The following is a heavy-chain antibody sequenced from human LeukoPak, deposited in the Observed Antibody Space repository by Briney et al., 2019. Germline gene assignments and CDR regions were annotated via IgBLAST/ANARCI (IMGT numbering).Heavy chain of an antibody. J-gene: IGHJ4*02. V-gene: IGHV4-59*01. D-gene: IGHD6-19*01. Sequence: PSETLSLTCTVSGGSISSYYWSWIRQPPGKGLEWIGYIYYSGSTNYNPSLKSRVTISVDTSKNQFSLKLSSVTAADTAVYYCARLSSGWPFDYWGQGTLVTVSS. CDR1: GGSISSYY. CDR3: ARLSSGWPFDY. CDR2: IYYSGST.